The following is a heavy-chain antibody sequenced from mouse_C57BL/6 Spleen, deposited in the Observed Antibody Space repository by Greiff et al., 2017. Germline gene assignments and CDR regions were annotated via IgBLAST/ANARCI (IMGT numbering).Heavy chain of an antibody. D-gene: IGHD2-4*01. CDR3: ARTPHYDYDEGYFDV. V-gene: IGHV1-69*01. Sequence: VKLQQPGAELVMPGASVKLSCKASGYTFTSYWMHWVKQRPGQGLEWIGEIDPSDSYTNYNQKFKGKSTLTVDKSSSTAYMQLSSLTSEDSAVYYCARTPHYDYDEGYFDVWGTGTTVTVSS. CDR1: GYTFTSYW. CDR2: IDPSDSYT. J-gene: IGHJ1*03.